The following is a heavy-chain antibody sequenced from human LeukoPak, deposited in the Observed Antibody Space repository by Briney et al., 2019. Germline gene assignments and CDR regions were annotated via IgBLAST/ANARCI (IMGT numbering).Heavy chain of an antibody. Sequence: PGGSLRLSCAASGFTFSSYAMSWVRQAPGKGLEWVSAISGSGGSTYYADSVKGRFTISRDNSKNTLYLQMNSLRAEDTAVYYCAKDRRPGTNYYYYYMDVWGKGTTVTVSS. CDR2: ISGSGGST. J-gene: IGHJ6*03. CDR3: AKDRRPGTNYYYYYMDV. V-gene: IGHV3-23*01. CDR1: GFTFSSYA. D-gene: IGHD6-13*01.